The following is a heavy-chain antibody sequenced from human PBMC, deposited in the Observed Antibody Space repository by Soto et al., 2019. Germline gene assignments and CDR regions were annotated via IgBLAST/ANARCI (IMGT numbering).Heavy chain of an antibody. J-gene: IGHJ3*02. V-gene: IGHV3-23*01. CDR3: AKDLNYYDSSGYYRDDAFDI. Sequence: GGSLRLSCAASGFTFSSYAMSWVRQAPGKGLEWVSAISGSGGSTYYADSVKGRFTISRDNSKNTLYLQMNSLRAEDKAVYYCAKDLNYYDSSGYYRDDAFDIWGQGTMVTVSS. CDR1: GFTFSSYA. CDR2: ISGSGGST. D-gene: IGHD3-22*01.